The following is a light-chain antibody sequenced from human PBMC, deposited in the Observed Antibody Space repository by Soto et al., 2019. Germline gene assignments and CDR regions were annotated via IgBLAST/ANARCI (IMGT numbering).Light chain of an antibody. Sequence: EIVLTQSPGTLSLSPGERATLSCRASQSVPSSCLAWYQQKPGQAPRLLIYDASSRATGIPDRFSGSESGTDFTLTISRLEPEDSAVYYCHQYGSSPLTFGGGTKVGI. CDR2: DAS. J-gene: IGKJ4*01. CDR1: QSVPSSC. V-gene: IGKV3-20*01. CDR3: HQYGSSPLT.